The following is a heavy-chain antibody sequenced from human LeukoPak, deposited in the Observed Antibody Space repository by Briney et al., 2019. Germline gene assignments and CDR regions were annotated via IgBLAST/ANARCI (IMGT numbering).Heavy chain of an antibody. J-gene: IGHJ3*02. CDR2: IYYTGST. Sequence: SQTLSLTCTVSGGSINSGDYYWSWIRQPPGKGLEWIGYIYYTGSTYYNPSLKSRVTISVDTSKNQFSLKLSSVTAADTAVYYCARYCSSTRCYDLAFDIWGQGTMVTVSS. CDR1: GGSINSGDYY. V-gene: IGHV4-30-4*01. D-gene: IGHD2-2*01. CDR3: ARYCSSTRCYDLAFDI.